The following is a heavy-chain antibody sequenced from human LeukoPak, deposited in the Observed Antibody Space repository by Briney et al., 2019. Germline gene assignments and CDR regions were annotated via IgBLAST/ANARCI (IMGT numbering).Heavy chain of an antibody. CDR1: GYSFTSYG. CDR2: ISAYNGNT. Sequence: KPGESLRISCKGSGYSFTSYGISWVRQAPGQGLEWMGWISAYNGNTNYAQKLQGRVTMTTDTSTSTAYMELRSLRSDDTAVYYCARDRDYDILTGFENWFDPWGQGTLVTVSS. J-gene: IGHJ5*02. V-gene: IGHV1-18*04. D-gene: IGHD3-9*01. CDR3: ARDRDYDILTGFENWFDP.